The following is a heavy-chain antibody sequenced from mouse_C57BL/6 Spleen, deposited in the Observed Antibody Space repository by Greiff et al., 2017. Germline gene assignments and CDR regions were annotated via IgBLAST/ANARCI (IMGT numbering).Heavy chain of an antibody. J-gene: IGHJ2*01. CDR2: IYPRDGST. CDR1: GYTFTSYD. D-gene: IGHD1-1*01. CDR3: ARWDYGSLVY. Sequence: QVQLQQSGPELVKPGASVKLSCKASGYTFTSYDINWVKQRPGQGLEWIGWIYPRDGSTKYNETFKGKATLTVDTSSSTAYMGLHSLTSADSAVYFSARWDYGSLVYWGQGTPLTVSS. V-gene: IGHV1-85*01.